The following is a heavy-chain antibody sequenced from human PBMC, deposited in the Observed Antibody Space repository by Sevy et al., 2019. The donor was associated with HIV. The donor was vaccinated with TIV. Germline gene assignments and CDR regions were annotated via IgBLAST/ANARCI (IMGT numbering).Heavy chain of an antibody. CDR3: ARDQGIAVAGLSDAFDI. D-gene: IGHD6-19*01. CDR2: ISYDGSNK. CDR1: GFTFSSYA. Sequence: GGSLRLSCAASGFTFSSYAMHWVRQAPGKGLEWVAVISYDGSNKYYADSVKGRFTISRDNSKNTVYLQMNSLRAEDTAVYYCARDQGIAVAGLSDAFDIWGQGTMVTVSS. V-gene: IGHV3-30-3*01. J-gene: IGHJ3*02.